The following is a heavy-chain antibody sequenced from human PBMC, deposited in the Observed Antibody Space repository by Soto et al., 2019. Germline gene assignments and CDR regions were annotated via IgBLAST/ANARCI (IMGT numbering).Heavy chain of an antibody. Sequence: QVQLQQWGAGLLKPSETLSLTCAVYGGFVSSGSYYWSWIRQPPGKGLEWLGEMSHSAGTHFNPSLKSRVTVSVDTSKNQFSLKMSSVTAADTALYYCARVERGTATTVVDAFDIWGPGTMVTVSS. J-gene: IGHJ3*02. D-gene: IGHD1-1*01. CDR3: ARVERGTATTVVDAFDI. V-gene: IGHV4-34*01. CDR1: GGFVSSGSYY. CDR2: MSHSAGT.